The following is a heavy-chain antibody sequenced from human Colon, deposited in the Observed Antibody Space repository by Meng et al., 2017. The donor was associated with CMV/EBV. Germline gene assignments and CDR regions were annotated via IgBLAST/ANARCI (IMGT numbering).Heavy chain of an antibody. J-gene: IGHJ4*02. CDR3: ARDCSSTSCYLDY. D-gene: IGHD2-2*01. CDR2: IYYSGST. CDR1: GGSISSSSYY. V-gene: IGHV4-39*07. Sequence: GSLRLSCTVSGGSISSSSYYWGWIRRPPGKGLEWIGSIYYSGSTYYNPSLKSRVTISVDTSKNQFSLKLSSVTAADTAVYYCARDCSSTSCYLDYWGQGTLVTVSS.